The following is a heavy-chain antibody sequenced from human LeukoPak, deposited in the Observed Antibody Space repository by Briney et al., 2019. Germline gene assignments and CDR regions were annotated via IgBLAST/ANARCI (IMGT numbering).Heavy chain of an antibody. Sequence: GGSLRLSCAASGFTVSSNYKSWVRQAPGKGLEWVSIIYSGDSTYYADSVKGRFTISRDNSKNTLYLQMNSLRAEDTAVYYCARGLFWSGYPDYGMDVWGQGTTVTVSS. CDR2: IYSGDST. D-gene: IGHD3-3*01. CDR1: GFTVSSNY. V-gene: IGHV3-66*02. CDR3: ARGLFWSGYPDYGMDV. J-gene: IGHJ6*02.